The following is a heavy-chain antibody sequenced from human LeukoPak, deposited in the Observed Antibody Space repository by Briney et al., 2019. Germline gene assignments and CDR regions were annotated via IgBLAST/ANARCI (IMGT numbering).Heavy chain of an antibody. CDR3: ARDSYYSNSSGYLY. Sequence: PGGSLRLSCAASGFIFSTYGMNWVRQAPGKGLEWVSFISSSGSYMYYADSVKGRFTISRDNAKNSLYLQMNSLRAEDTAVYYCARDSYYSNSSGYLYWGQGSLVTVSS. CDR1: GFIFSTYG. V-gene: IGHV3-21*01. D-gene: IGHD3-22*01. CDR2: ISSSGSYM. J-gene: IGHJ4*02.